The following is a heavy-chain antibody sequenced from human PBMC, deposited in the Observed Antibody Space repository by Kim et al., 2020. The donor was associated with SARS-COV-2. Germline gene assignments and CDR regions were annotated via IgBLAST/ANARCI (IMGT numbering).Heavy chain of an antibody. V-gene: IGHV4-59*01. Sequence: SETLSLTCTVSGGSISSYYWSWIRQPPGKGLEWIGYIYYSGSTNYNPSLKSRVTISVDTSKNQFSLKLSSVTAVDTAVYYCARGQLLLFDYWGQGTLVT. CDR2: IYYSGST. CDR1: GGSISSYY. D-gene: IGHD2-2*01. J-gene: IGHJ4*02. CDR3: ARGQLLLFDY.